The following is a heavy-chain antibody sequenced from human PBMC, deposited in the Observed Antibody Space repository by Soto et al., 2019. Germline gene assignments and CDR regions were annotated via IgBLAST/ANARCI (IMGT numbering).Heavy chain of an antibody. CDR3: AGEGPLAGAGNPPPPWFDP. J-gene: IGHJ5*02. CDR2: IIPIFGTA. CDR1: GGTFSSYA. D-gene: IGHD6-19*01. V-gene: IGHV1-69*13. Sequence: GASVKVSCKASGGTFSSYAISWVRQAPGQGLEWMGGIIPIFGTANYAQKFQGRVTITADESTSTAYMELSSLRSEDTAVYYCAGEGPLAGAGNPPPPWFDPWGQGTLVTVSS.